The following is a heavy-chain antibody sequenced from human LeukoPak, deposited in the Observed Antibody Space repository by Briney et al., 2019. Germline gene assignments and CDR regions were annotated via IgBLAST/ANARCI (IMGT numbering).Heavy chain of an antibody. Sequence: ALVKVSCKAPGYTFTSYGISWVRQAPGQGLEWMGWISAYNGNTNYAQKLPGRVTMTTDTSTSTAYMELRSLGSDDTAVYYCARCTHPSQLEDHWGQGTPVTPSS. CDR3: ARCTHPSQLEDH. CDR1: GYTFTSYG. V-gene: IGHV1-18*01. J-gene: IGHJ4*02. D-gene: IGHD6-6*01. CDR2: ISAYNGNT.